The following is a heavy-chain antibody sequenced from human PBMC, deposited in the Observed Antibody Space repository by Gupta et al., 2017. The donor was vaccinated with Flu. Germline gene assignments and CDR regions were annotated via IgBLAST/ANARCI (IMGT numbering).Heavy chain of an antibody. D-gene: IGHD6-13*01. J-gene: IGHJ4*02. CDR2: GSST. Sequence: GSSTYYSESVKGRFTISKDNSKNTLYLQMDGLTVDDTAVYYCANGRQLDFFDHWGQGTLVTVSS. CDR3: ANGRQLDFFDH. V-gene: IGHV3-23*05.